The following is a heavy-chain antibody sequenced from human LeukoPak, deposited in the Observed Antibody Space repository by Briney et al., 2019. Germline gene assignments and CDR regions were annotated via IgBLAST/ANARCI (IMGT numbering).Heavy chain of an antibody. Sequence: SETLSLTCTVSGGSLSSYYRSWIRQPAGEGLEWIGRIYTSGSTNYNPSLKSRVTMSVDTSKNQFSLKLSSVTAEDTAVYYCARDDILTGYFYDYWGQGTLVTVSS. V-gene: IGHV4-4*07. CDR1: GGSLSSYY. CDR3: ARDDILTGYFYDY. J-gene: IGHJ4*02. CDR2: IYTSGST. D-gene: IGHD3-9*01.